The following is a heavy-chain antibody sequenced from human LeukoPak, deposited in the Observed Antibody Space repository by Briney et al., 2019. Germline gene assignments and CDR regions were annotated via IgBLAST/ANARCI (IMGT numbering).Heavy chain of an antibody. CDR2: ISYDGSNK. J-gene: IGHJ4*02. D-gene: IGHD6-13*01. Sequence: GGSLRLSCAASGFTFSSYAMHWVRQAPGKGLEWVAVISYDGSNKYYADSVKGRFTISRDNSKNTLYLQMNSLRAEDTAVYYCARARGKAAAGLIDYWGQGTLVTVSS. V-gene: IGHV3-30*04. CDR3: ARARGKAAAGLIDY. CDR1: GFTFSSYA.